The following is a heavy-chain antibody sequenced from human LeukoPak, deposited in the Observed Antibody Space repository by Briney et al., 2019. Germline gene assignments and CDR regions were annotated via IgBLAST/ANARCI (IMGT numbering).Heavy chain of an antibody. CDR1: GYTFTSYW. J-gene: IGHJ4*02. V-gene: IGHV5-51*01. CDR2: IYPGDSDT. D-gene: IGHD5-24*01. Sequence: GESLKISXKGSGYTFTSYWIGWVRQMPGKGLEWMGIIYPGDSDTRYSPSFQGQVTISADKSITTAYLQWSSLKAPDTAMYFCARMRDGSHDYWGQGTLVTVSS. CDR3: ARMRDGSHDY.